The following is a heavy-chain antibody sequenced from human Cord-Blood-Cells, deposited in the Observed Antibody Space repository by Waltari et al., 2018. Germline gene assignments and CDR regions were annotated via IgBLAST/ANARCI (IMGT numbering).Heavy chain of an antibody. J-gene: IGHJ2*01. D-gene: IGHD7-27*01. Sequence: QVQLVQSGAEVKKPGASVTVSCKASGYTFTSYGISWVRQAPGQGLEWMGWVSAYNGNTNDAQKLQGRVTMTTDTSTSTAYMELRSLRSDDTAVYYCARVPLGAKDWYFDLWGRGTLVTVSS. V-gene: IGHV1-18*01. CDR1: GYTFTSYG. CDR3: ARVPLGAKDWYFDL. CDR2: VSAYNGNT.